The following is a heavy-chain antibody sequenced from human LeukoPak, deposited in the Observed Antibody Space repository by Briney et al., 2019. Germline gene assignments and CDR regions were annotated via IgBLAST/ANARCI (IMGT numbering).Heavy chain of an antibody. D-gene: IGHD2-8*01. J-gene: IGHJ6*03. Sequence: SETLSLTCTVSGGSISSGGYYWSWICQPPGKGLEWIGEINHSGSTNYNPSLKSRVTISVDTSKNQFSLKLSSVTAADTALYYCARRTSLRSMDVWGKGTTVTVSS. V-gene: IGHV4-39*07. CDR1: GGSISSGGYY. CDR3: ARRTSLRSMDV. CDR2: INHSGST.